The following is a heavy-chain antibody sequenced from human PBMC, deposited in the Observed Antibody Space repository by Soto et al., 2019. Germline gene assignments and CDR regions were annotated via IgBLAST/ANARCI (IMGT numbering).Heavy chain of an antibody. CDR1: GFTFSSYG. CDR2: ISYDGSNK. D-gene: IGHD3-3*01. V-gene: IGHV3-30*03. CDR3: AIVLLRFSYYYGMDV. J-gene: IGHJ6*02. Sequence: GGSLRLSCAASGFTFSSYGMHWVRQAPGKGLEWVAVISYDGSNKYYADSVKGRFTISRDNSKNTLYLQMSSLRAEDTAVYYCAIVLLRFSYYYGMDVWGQGTTVTVSS.